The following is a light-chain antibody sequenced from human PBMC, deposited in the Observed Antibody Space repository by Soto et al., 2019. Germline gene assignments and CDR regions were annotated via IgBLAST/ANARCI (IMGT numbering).Light chain of an antibody. CDR1: QSISTY. J-gene: IGKJ1*01. Sequence: DVQMTQSPSTLSASVGDRVTITCRASQSISTYLNWYQQKLGIAPTLLIYAASSLQSGVPTRFSGGGSGTDSSIAISSLQPEDVAMYFCQQCYSSPRTFGQGTKVEIK. CDR3: QQCYSSPRT. CDR2: AAS. V-gene: IGKV1-39*01.